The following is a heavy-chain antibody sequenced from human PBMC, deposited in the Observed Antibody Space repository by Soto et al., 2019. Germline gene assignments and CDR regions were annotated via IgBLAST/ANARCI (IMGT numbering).Heavy chain of an antibody. D-gene: IGHD3-3*01. CDR3: AKDIGDYYYYGMDV. V-gene: IGHV3-30*18. CDR1: GFTFSSYA. Sequence: LRLSCSASGFTFSSYAMSWVRQAPGKGLEWVAVISYDGSNKYYADSVKGRFTISRDNSKNTLYLQMNSLRAEDTAVYYCAKDIGDYYYYGMDVWGQGTTVTVSS. CDR2: ISYDGSNK. J-gene: IGHJ6*02.